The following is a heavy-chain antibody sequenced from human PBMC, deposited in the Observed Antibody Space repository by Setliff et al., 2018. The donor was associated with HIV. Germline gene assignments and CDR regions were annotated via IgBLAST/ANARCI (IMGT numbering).Heavy chain of an antibody. J-gene: IGHJ4*02. Sequence: PGGSLRLSCAASGLTFSTSWMQWVRQSPGEGLLWVARLNPEANYIHYADSVKGRFTISRDNAKNTVYLQMNSLRTEDTAVYYCARGGFGTGLDYWGLGALVTVSS. CDR2: LNPEANYI. V-gene: IGHV3-74*01. D-gene: IGHD6-13*01. CDR1: GLTFSTSW. CDR3: ARGGFGTGLDY.